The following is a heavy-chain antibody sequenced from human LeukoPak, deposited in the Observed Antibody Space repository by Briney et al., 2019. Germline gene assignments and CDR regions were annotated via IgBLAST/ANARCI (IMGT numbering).Heavy chain of an antibody. D-gene: IGHD3-9*01. Sequence: PSETLSLTCAVYGGSFSGYYWSWIRQPPGKGLEWIGEINHSGSTNYNPSLKSRVTISVDTSKNQFSLKLSSVTAADTAVYYCAGARLLRYFDWSPVGFDYWGQGTLVTVSS. CDR1: GGSFSGYY. CDR2: INHSGST. V-gene: IGHV4-34*01. J-gene: IGHJ4*02. CDR3: AGARLLRYFDWSPVGFDY.